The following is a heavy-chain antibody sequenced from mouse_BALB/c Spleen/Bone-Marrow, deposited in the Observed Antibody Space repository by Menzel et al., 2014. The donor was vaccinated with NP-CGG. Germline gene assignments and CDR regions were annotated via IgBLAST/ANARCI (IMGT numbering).Heavy chain of an antibody. Sequence: EVKVEESGGGLVKPGGSLELSCAASGFTFSNYVMSWVRQTPEKRLEWVASITSGGSTYYPDSVKGRFTISRDNARNILYLQMSSLRSEDTAMYYCARGRGGYYEFAYWGQGTLVTVSA. CDR2: ITSGGST. CDR1: GFTFSNYV. D-gene: IGHD2-3*01. CDR3: ARGRGGYYEFAY. V-gene: IGHV5-6-5*01. J-gene: IGHJ3*01.